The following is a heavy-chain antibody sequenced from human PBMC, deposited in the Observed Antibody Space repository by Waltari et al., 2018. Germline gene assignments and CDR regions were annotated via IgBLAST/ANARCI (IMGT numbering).Heavy chain of an antibody. CDR1: GYTFTGYY. CDR2: INPNSGGT. V-gene: IGHV1-2*04. Sequence: QVQLVQSGAEVKKPGASVKVSCKASGYTFTGYYMHWVRQAPGQGLEWRGWINPNSGGTNYAQKFQGWVTMTRDTSISTAYMELSRLRSDDTAVYYCALRPYGSGSYSFDYWGQGTLVTVSS. CDR3: ALRPYGSGSYSFDY. D-gene: IGHD3-10*01. J-gene: IGHJ4*02.